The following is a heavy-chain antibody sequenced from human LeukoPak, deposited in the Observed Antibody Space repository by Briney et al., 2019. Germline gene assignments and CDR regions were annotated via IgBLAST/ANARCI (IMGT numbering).Heavy chain of an antibody. D-gene: IGHD2-21*02. J-gene: IGHJ3*01. CDR2: IDDGGNT. CDR1: GGSFSDYF. V-gene: IGHV4-34*01. CDR3: ARLSRFTWGDWGDAFDV. Sequence: SSETLSLICSVYGGSFSDYFWSWIRLAPGKGLEWIGEIDDGGNTNYNPSLMSRVLVSMEKSKKEFSLVMRSMTAADTAVYYCARLSRFTWGDWGDAFDVWSQGATVIVS.